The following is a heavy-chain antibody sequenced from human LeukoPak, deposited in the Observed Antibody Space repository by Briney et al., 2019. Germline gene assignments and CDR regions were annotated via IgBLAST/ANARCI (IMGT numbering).Heavy chain of an antibody. CDR2: IGNDGSKK. CDR1: GFTFSSYG. Sequence: AGGSLRLSCAASGFTFSSYGMHWVRPAPGKGLEWVAVIGNDGSKKYYADSVTRRFTISRDNSKNTVYLQMNSLRAEDTAVYYCARWVFEYWGQGTLVTVSS. J-gene: IGHJ4*02. V-gene: IGHV3-33*01. CDR3: ARWVFEY.